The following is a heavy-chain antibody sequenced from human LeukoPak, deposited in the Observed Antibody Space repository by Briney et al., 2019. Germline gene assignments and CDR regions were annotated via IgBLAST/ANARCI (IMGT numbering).Heavy chain of an antibody. CDR1: GGSISSGGFY. D-gene: IGHD2-15*01. CDR2: IYYSGST. Sequence: SETLSLTCTVSGGSISSGGFYWSWIRQHPGKGLEWIGYIYYSGSTYYNPSLKSRVTISVDTSKNQFSLKLSSVTAADTAVYYCARDSVGPEGSHFDYWGQGTLVTVSS. J-gene: IGHJ4*02. CDR3: ARDSVGPEGSHFDY. V-gene: IGHV4-31*03.